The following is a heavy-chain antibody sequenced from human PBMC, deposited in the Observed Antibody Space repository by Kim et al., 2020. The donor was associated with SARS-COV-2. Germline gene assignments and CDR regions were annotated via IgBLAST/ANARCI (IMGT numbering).Heavy chain of an antibody. J-gene: IGHJ4*02. CDR2: IHHSGST. V-gene: IGHV4-59*13. CDR3: ASRTYYGSGPDY. Sequence: SETLSLTCTVSGGSTSSYYWSWIRQPPGKGLEWIAYIHHSGSTNYNPSLKSRVTISVDTSKKQFSLNLKSVTAAHTAVYYCASRTYYGSGPDYWGQGTLVTVSS. D-gene: IGHD3-10*01. CDR1: GGSTSSYY.